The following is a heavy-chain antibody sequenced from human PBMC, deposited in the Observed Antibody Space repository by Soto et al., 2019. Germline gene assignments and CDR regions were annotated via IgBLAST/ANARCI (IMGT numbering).Heavy chain of an antibody. CDR1: GGSISSYY. Sequence: SETLSLTCTVSGGSISSYYWTWIRQPPGKGLEWIGYIYYSGSTNYNPSLKSRVTISVDTSKSQFSLKLSSVTAADTAVYYCARDQSSTSCYDHWGQGTLVTVSS. CDR2: IYYSGST. V-gene: IGHV4-59*01. J-gene: IGHJ4*02. CDR3: ARDQSSTSCYDH. D-gene: IGHD2-2*01.